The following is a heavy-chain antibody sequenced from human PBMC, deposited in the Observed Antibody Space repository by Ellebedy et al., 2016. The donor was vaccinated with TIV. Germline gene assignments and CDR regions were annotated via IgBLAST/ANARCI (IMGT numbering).Heavy chain of an antibody. CDR2: IDPSVGTT. Sequence: ASVTVSCKASGYRFTKFYKHWMRQAPGQGPEWMGVIDPSVGTTTYAQKFQERVAMTRDMSTSTVHMELSSLRSEDTAIYYCATYGSGTYASFDYWGQGTLVTVSS. V-gene: IGHV1-46*01. D-gene: IGHD3-10*01. CDR1: GYRFTKFY. CDR3: ATYGSGTYASFDY. J-gene: IGHJ4*02.